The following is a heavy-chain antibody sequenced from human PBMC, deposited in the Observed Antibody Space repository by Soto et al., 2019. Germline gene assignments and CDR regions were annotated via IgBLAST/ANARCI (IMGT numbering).Heavy chain of an antibody. Sequence: SETLSLTCAVYGGSFSGYYWSWIRQPPGKGLEWIGEINHSGSTNYNPSLKSRVTISVDTSKNQFSLKLSSVTAADTAVYYCARRTSIAARPIFPNYYYYGMDVWGQGTTVTVSS. D-gene: IGHD6-6*01. CDR1: GGSFSGYY. CDR3: ARRTSIAARPIFPNYYYYGMDV. J-gene: IGHJ6*02. V-gene: IGHV4-34*01. CDR2: INHSGST.